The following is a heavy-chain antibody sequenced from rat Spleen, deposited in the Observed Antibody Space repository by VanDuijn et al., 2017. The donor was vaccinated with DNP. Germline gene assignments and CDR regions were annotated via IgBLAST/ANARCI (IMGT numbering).Heavy chain of an antibody. J-gene: IGHJ2*01. CDR1: GFTFSNYD. V-gene: IGHV5-27*01. CDR2: ISTSGGST. D-gene: IGHD1-4*01. CDR3: TRIYPGLTYDY. Sequence: EVQLVESGGGPVQPGRSLKLSCVASGFTFSNYDMAWVRQAPTKGLEWVASISTSGGSTYYRDTVKGRFTVSRDNVRSTLYLTMDSRRFEDTATYYCTRIYPGLTYDYWGQGVMLTVSS.